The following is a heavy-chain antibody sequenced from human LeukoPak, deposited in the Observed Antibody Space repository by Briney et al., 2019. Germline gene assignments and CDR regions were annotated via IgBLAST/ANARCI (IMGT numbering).Heavy chain of an antibody. D-gene: IGHD3-10*01. CDR2: ISYDGSNK. CDR3: ARMEVWFGESFDY. CDR1: GFTFSSYA. Sequence: GGSLRLSCAASGFTFSSYAMHWVRQAPGKGLEWVAVISYDGSNKYYADSVKGRFTISRDNSKNTLYLQMNSLRAEDTAVYYCARMEVWFGESFDYWGQGTLVTVSS. J-gene: IGHJ4*02. V-gene: IGHV3-30-3*01.